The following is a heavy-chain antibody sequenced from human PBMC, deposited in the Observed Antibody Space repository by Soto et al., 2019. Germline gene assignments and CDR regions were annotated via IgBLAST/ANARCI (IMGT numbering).Heavy chain of an antibody. CDR2: ISGGSSDT. J-gene: IGHJ6*02. Sequence: PGGSLRLSCAAAGFTCSDYDMNWIRQAPGKGLEWLSYISGGSSDTNYADSVKGRFTISRDNAKNSLYLQMNSLRVEDTAVYYCVREARLADVWGQGTTVTVSS. CDR1: GFTCSDYD. V-gene: IGHV3-11*06. D-gene: IGHD6-25*01. CDR3: VREARLADV.